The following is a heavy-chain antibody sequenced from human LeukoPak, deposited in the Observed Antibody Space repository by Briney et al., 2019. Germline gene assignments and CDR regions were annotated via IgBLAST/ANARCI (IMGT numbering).Heavy chain of an antibody. CDR3: AREKTMVNYFDY. CDR1: GFTFSSYA. CDR2: IYSGGSI. J-gene: IGHJ4*02. V-gene: IGHV3-66*01. D-gene: IGHD3-10*01. Sequence: GGSLRLSCAASGFTFSSYAMSWVRQAPGKGLEWVSVIYSGGSIYYADSVKGRFTISRDNSKNTLYLQMNSLRAEDTAVYYCAREKTMVNYFDYWGQGTLVTVSS.